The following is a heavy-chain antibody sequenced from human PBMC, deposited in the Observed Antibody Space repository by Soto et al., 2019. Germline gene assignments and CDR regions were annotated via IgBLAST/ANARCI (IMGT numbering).Heavy chain of an antibody. J-gene: IGHJ5*02. Sequence: XSVKFSCKGSVYTFTRYDINWVRQATGQGLEWMGWMNPNSGNTGYAQKFQGRVTMTRNTSISTAYMELSSLRSEDTAVYYCARGLYYDFWSCSNWFDHWGQGTLVTVSS. V-gene: IGHV1-8*01. CDR3: ARGLYYDFWSCSNWFDH. CDR2: MNPNSGNT. D-gene: IGHD3-3*01. CDR1: VYTFTRYD.